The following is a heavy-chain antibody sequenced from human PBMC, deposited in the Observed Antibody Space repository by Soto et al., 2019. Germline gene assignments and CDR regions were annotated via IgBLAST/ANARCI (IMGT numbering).Heavy chain of an antibody. Sequence: ASVKVFCKASGYTFTGYYMHWVRQAPGQGLEWMGWINPNSGGTNYAQKFQGWVTMTRDTSISTAYMELSRLRSDDTAVYYCARDFIAAAGYYFGYWGQGTLVTVSS. D-gene: IGHD6-13*01. J-gene: IGHJ4*02. CDR3: ARDFIAAAGYYFGY. CDR1: GYTFTGYY. CDR2: INPNSGGT. V-gene: IGHV1-2*04.